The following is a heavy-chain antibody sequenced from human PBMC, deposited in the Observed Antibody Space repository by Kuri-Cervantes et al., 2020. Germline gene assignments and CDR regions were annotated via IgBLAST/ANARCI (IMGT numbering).Heavy chain of an antibody. CDR2: IYYSGST. CDR3: ARAWFGEQWPGFDY. J-gene: IGHJ4*02. D-gene: IGHD3-10*01. CDR1: GGSISSSSYY. Sequence: SETLSLTCTVSGGSISSSSYYWGWIRQPPGKGLEWIGSIYYSGSTYYNPSLKSRVTISVDTSKNQFSLKLSSVTAADTAVYYCARAWFGEQWPGFDYWGQGTLVTVSS. V-gene: IGHV4-39*01.